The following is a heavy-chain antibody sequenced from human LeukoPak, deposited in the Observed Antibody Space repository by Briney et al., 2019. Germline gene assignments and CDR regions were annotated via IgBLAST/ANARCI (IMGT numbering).Heavy chain of an antibody. Sequence: GGSLRLSCAASGFTFSSYAMHWVRQAPGKGLEWVAVISYDGSNKYYADSVKGRLTISRDNSENTLYLQMNSLRAEDTAVYYCARSPYSSSWYGAFDIWGQGTMVTVSS. V-gene: IGHV3-30*04. CDR2: ISYDGSNK. J-gene: IGHJ3*02. CDR3: ARSPYSSSWYGAFDI. D-gene: IGHD6-13*01. CDR1: GFTFSSYA.